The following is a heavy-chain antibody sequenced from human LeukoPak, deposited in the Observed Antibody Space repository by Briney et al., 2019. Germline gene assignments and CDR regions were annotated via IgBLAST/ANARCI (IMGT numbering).Heavy chain of an antibody. CDR3: ARGPKYIAAAGSLGMDV. V-gene: IGHV3-21*01. CDR2: ISSGSTYI. J-gene: IGHJ6*02. CDR1: GFTFSSYS. D-gene: IGHD6-13*01. Sequence: PGGSLRLSCAASGFTFSSYSMNWVRQAPGKGLEWVSSISSGSTYIYYADPVKGRFTLSRDNAKNSLYLQMNTLRAEDTAVYYCARGPKYIAAAGSLGMDVWGQGTTVTVSS.